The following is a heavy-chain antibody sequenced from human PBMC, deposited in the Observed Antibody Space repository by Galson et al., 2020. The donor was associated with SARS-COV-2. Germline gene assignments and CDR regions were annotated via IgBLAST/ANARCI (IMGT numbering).Heavy chain of an antibody. CDR2: ISAGGYDT. Sequence: GGSLRLSCEGSGFMFSRYDITWVRLAPGKGLEWVSAISAGGYDTYYADSVKGRFTISRDNVKNTLYLQMSSLRAEVTAIYYCANENLVLSYPCLDVWGQGTTVTISS. J-gene: IGHJ6*02. CDR3: ANENLVLSYPCLDV. V-gene: IGHV3-23*01. CDR1: GFMFSRYD. D-gene: IGHD2-8*02.